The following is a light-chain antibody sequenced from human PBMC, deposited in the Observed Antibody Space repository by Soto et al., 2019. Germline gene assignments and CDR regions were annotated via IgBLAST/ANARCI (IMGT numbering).Light chain of an antibody. Sequence: AIQLTQSPSPLSASVGDRVTITCRASQGISSALAWYQQKPGKPPKLLIYDASSLESGVPSRFSSSGSGTDFTLTISSLQPEDFATYYCQQFNNYPVTFGPGTKVDIK. CDR3: QQFNNYPVT. V-gene: IGKV1D-13*01. CDR2: DAS. CDR1: QGISSA. J-gene: IGKJ3*01.